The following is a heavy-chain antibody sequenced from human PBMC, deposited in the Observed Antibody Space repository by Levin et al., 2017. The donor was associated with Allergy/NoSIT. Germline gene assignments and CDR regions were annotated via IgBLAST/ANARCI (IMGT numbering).Heavy chain of an antibody. J-gene: IGHJ4*02. D-gene: IGHD6-6*01. V-gene: IGHV3-7*01. CDR2: IKQDGSET. CDR3: ANHEYSRSSGTFFFHF. CDR1: GFSFTSYW. Sequence: GGSLRLSCATSGFSFTSYWMTWVRRTPGKGLEWVANIKQDGSETYYVDSVRGRFTISRDNADHSLSLQMDSLRAEDTAVYYCANHEYSRSSGTFFFHFWGQGTLVTVSS.